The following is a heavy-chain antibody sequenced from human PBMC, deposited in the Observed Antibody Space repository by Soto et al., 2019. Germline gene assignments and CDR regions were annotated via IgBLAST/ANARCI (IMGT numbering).Heavy chain of an antibody. CDR2: IWYDGSNK. CDR3: ARTASAAPYYFDY. CDR1: GFTFSSYG. V-gene: IGHV3-33*01. Sequence: QVQLVESGGGVVQPGRSLRLSCAASGFTFSSYGMHWVRQAPGKGLEWVAVIWYDGSNKYYADSVKGRFTISRDNSKNTLYVQMNSLRAEDTAVYYCARTASAAPYYFDYWGPGTLVTVSS. J-gene: IGHJ4*02. D-gene: IGHD2-2*01.